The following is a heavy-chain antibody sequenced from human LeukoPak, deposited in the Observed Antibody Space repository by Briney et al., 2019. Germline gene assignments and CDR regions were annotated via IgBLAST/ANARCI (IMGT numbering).Heavy chain of an antibody. CDR1: GGSISSYY. Sequence: SETLSLTCTVSGGSISSYYWSWIRQPPGKGLEWIGYIYYSGSTNYNPSLKSRVTIPVDTSKNQFSLKLSSVTAADTAVYYCARHDRWLGYNDYWGQGTLVTVSS. D-gene: IGHD6-19*01. J-gene: IGHJ4*02. V-gene: IGHV4-59*08. CDR3: ARHDRWLGYNDY. CDR2: IYYSGST.